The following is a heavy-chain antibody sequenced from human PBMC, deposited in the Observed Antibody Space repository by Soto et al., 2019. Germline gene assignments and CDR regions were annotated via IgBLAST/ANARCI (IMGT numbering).Heavy chain of an antibody. Sequence: SGPTLVNPTQTLTLTCTFSGFSLSTSGMRVSWIRQPPGKALEWLARIDWDDDKFYSTSLKTRLTISKDTSKNQVVLTMTDMDPVDTATYYCARSRGYSYGPTAFDIWGQGTMVTVS. CDR3: ARSRGYSYGPTAFDI. J-gene: IGHJ3*02. D-gene: IGHD5-18*01. CDR2: IDWDDDK. CDR1: GFSLSTSGMR. V-gene: IGHV2-70*04.